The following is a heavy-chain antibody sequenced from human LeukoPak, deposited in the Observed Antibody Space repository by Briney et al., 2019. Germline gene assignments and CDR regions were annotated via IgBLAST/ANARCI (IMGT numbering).Heavy chain of an antibody. CDR1: GGSISSSSYY. CDR2: IYYSGST. J-gene: IGHJ4*02. V-gene: IGHV4-39*07. D-gene: IGHD6-19*01. Sequence: SETLSLTCTVSGGSISSSSYYWGWIRQPPGKGLEWIGSIYYSGSTYYNPSLKSRVTISVDTSKNQFSLKLSSVTAADTAVYYCARLNSSGSTFDYWGQGTLVTVSS. CDR3: ARLNSSGSTFDY.